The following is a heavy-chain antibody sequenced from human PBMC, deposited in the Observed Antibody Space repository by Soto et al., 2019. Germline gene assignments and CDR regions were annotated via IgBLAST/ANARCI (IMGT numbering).Heavy chain of an antibody. Sequence: QVQLVQSGAEVKKPGSSVKVSCKASGGTFSSYAISWVRQAPGQGLEWMGGIIPIFGTANYAQKFQGRVTITADESTSTAYMELSSLRSEDTAVYYCASTYSCAAKGIYYYGMDVWGLGTTVTVSS. CDR2: IIPIFGTA. J-gene: IGHJ6*02. CDR3: ASTYSCAAKGIYYYGMDV. V-gene: IGHV1-69*01. CDR1: GGTFSSYA. D-gene: IGHD6-25*01.